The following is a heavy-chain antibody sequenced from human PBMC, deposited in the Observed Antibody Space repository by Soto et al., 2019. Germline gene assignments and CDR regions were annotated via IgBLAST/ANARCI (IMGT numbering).Heavy chain of an antibody. V-gene: IGHV1-46*01. CDR2: INPSGGST. CDR3: ARSLRITGTQFTSLAFDI. Sequence: ASVKVSCKASGYTFTSYYMHWVRQAPGQGLEWMGIINPSGGSTSYAQKFQGRVTMTRNTSTSTAYMELSSLRSEDTAVYYCARSLRITGTQFTSLAFDIWGQGTMVTVSS. J-gene: IGHJ3*02. CDR1: GYTFTSYY. D-gene: IGHD1-20*01.